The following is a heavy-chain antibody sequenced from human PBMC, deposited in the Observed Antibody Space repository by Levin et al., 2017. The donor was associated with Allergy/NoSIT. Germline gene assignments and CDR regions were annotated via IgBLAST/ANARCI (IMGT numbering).Heavy chain of an antibody. J-gene: IGHJ4*02. Sequence: KISCKASGGTFSSYAISWVRQAPGQGLEWMGGIIPIFGTANYAQKFQGRVTITADKSTSTAYMELSSLRSEDTAVYYCAGYNCTGGVCFRPVGFDYWGQGTLVTVSS. V-gene: IGHV1-69*06. CDR2: IIPIFGTA. CDR3: AGYNCTGGVCFRPVGFDY. CDR1: GGTFSSYA. D-gene: IGHD2-8*02.